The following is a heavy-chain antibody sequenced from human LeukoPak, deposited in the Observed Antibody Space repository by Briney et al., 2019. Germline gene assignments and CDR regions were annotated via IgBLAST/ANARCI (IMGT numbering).Heavy chain of an antibody. D-gene: IGHD5-18*01. CDR2: ISSSSRYI. J-gene: IGHJ4*02. Sequence: GGSLRLSCAASGFTFSTYSMNWVRQAPGKGLEWVSSISSSSRYIYSADSVKGRFTISRDNAKNSLCLQMNSLRVEDTAVYYCAGKNEYSYGSALDYWGQGTLVTVSS. CDR1: GFTFSTYS. CDR3: AGKNEYSYGSALDY. V-gene: IGHV3-21*01.